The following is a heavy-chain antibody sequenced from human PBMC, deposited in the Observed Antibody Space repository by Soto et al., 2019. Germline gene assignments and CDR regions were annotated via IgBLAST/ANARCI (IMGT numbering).Heavy chain of an antibody. D-gene: IGHD3-10*01. CDR3: ARGRYFATTHRQWWYFDL. Sequence: QVQLVQSGPEVKRPGASVKVSCKASGYNFITSGINWVRQAPGQGLEWMGWISTANGERKYAQKFEGRVTMTSEVSTTTAYMELTNLRSDDTAVYFCARGRYFATTHRQWWYFDLWGRGTLVTVSS. CDR2: ISTANGER. J-gene: IGHJ2*01. CDR1: GYNFITSG. V-gene: IGHV1-18*01.